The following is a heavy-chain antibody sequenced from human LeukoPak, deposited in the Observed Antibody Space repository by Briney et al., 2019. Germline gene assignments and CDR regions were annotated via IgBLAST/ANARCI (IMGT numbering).Heavy chain of an antibody. V-gene: IGHV1-2*02. Sequence: ASVKVSCKASGYSFTDYYMHWVRQAPGQGLEWMGWINPNSGGTNYAQKFQGRVTMTRDTSISAAYMELSRLRSDDTAVYYCARSPDILTGEKFDYWGQGTLVTVSS. CDR1: GYSFTDYY. CDR3: ARSPDILTGEKFDY. D-gene: IGHD3-9*01. CDR2: INPNSGGT. J-gene: IGHJ4*02.